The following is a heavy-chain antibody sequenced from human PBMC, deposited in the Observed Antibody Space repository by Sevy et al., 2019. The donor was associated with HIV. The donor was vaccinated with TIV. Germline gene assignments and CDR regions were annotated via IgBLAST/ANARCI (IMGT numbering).Heavy chain of an antibody. Sequence: GGSLRLSCAASGFTFSSYAMHWVRQAPGKGLEWVAVISYDGSNKYYADSVKGRFAISRDNSKNTLYLQMNSLRAEDTAVYYCARGPRREKPSYIVVVVAATEANYGMDVWGQGTTVTVSS. V-gene: IGHV3-30*09. CDR3: ARGPRREKPSYIVVVVAATEANYGMDV. CDR1: GFTFSSYA. CDR2: ISYDGSNK. J-gene: IGHJ6*02. D-gene: IGHD2-15*01.